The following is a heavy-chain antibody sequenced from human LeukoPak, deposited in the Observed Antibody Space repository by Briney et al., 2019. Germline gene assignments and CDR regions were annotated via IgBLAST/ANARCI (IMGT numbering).Heavy chain of an antibody. Sequence: GGSLRLSCAASGFTFSSYGMHWVRQAPGKGLEWVAFIRYDGSNKYYADSVKGRFTISRDNSKNTLYLQMNSLRAEDTAVYYCAKDLRYYGSRSYGGYFDYWGQGTLVTVSS. CDR3: AKDLRYYGSRSYGGYFDY. J-gene: IGHJ4*02. CDR2: IRYDGSNK. V-gene: IGHV3-30*02. D-gene: IGHD3-10*01. CDR1: GFTFSSYG.